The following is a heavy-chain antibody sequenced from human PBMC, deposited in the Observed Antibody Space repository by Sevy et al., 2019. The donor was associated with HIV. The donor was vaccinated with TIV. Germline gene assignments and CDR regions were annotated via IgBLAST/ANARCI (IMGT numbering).Heavy chain of an antibody. CDR3: ARGGDFNDRSAKRDFDY. CDR2: IWNDGSNK. Sequence: GGSLRLSCAASGFTFSNYGMHWVRQAPGKGLEWVAVIWNDGSNKYYEDSVNGRFTISRDNSKNTLYLQMNSLRVEDTAVYFCARGGDFNDRSAKRDFDYWGQGTLVTVSS. D-gene: IGHD3-22*01. J-gene: IGHJ4*02. V-gene: IGHV3-33*01. CDR1: GFTFSNYG.